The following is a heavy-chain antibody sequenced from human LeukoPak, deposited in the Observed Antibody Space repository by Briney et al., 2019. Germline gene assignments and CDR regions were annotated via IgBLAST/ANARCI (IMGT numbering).Heavy chain of an antibody. J-gene: IGHJ4*02. Sequence: ASVKVSCKASGYTFTGYYMHWVRQAPGQRLEWTGWINAGNGNTKYSRKFQGRVTITRDTSASTAYMELSSLRSEDTAVYYCASQWDWGQGTLVTVSS. V-gene: IGHV1-3*01. CDR3: ASQWD. CDR1: GYTFTGYY. D-gene: IGHD2-8*01. CDR2: INAGNGNT.